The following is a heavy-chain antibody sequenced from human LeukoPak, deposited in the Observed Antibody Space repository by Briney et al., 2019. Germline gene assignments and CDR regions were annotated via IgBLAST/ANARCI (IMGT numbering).Heavy chain of an antibody. J-gene: IGHJ4*02. V-gene: IGHV3-30*18. Sequence: GGSLRLSCAASGFTFSSYGMHWVRQAPGKGLEWVAVISYDGSNKYYADSVKGRFTISRNNSKNTLYLQMNSLRAEDTAVYYCAKFSRVGKAITFGGVIVPDYWGQGTLVTVSS. CDR1: GFTFSSYG. D-gene: IGHD3-16*02. CDR2: ISYDGSNK. CDR3: AKFSRVGKAITFGGVIVPDY.